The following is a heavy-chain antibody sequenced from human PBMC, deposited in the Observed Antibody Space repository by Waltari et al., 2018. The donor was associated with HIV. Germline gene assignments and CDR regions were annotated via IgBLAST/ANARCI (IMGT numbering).Heavy chain of an antibody. CDR3: ARGCGVCPTGI. V-gene: IGHV4-34*01. J-gene: IGHJ3*02. CDR1: GGSFSGDY. CDR2: ISHSGGT. D-gene: IGHD2-8*01. Sequence: QVQLQQRGAGLLKPSETLSLTCAVYGGSFSGDYWSWIRQSPGKGLEWIGEISHSGGTNYNPSLKSRVTMSVDTSKRQLSLRLTSLTAADTAVYYCARGCGVCPTGIWGQGTVVTVSS.